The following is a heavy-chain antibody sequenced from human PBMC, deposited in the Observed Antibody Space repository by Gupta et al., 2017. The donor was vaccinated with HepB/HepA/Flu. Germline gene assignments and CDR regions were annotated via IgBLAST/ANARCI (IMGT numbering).Heavy chain of an antibody. D-gene: IGHD2-15*01. V-gene: IGHV3-9*01. CDR1: GFTFDDYA. Sequence: EVHLVESGGTLVQPGRSLIFSFTASGFTFDDYAMHGVRQAPGKGLEWVSGISWNGDAVGYSDSVKGRFTISRDNAKNSLYLEMNSLRAEDTAIYYCAKEGGGLPTVRCMDDWGQGTPVTVSS. J-gene: IGHJ4*02. CDR2: ISWNGDAV. CDR3: AKEGGGLPTVRCMDD.